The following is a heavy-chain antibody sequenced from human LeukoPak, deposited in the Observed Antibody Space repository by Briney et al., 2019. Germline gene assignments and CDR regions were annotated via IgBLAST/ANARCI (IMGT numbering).Heavy chain of an antibody. CDR2: IYPGDSDT. Sequence: GESLKIFCKGSGYSFTSYWIGWVRQMPGKGLEWMGIIYPGDSDTRYSPSFQGQVTISADKSISTAYLQWSSLKASDTAMYYCARHWIRGSGYYWPHAFDIWGQGTMVTVSS. J-gene: IGHJ3*02. V-gene: IGHV5-51*01. CDR3: ARHWIRGSGYYWPHAFDI. D-gene: IGHD3-22*01. CDR1: GYSFTSYW.